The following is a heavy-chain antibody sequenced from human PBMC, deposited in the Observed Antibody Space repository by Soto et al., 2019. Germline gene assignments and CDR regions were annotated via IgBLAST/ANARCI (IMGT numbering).Heavy chain of an antibody. CDR3: ARSGEHPLDF. J-gene: IGHJ4*02. CDR2: STHTGNT. V-gene: IGHV1-18*01. CDR1: GYTFTSYV. D-gene: IGHD4-17*01. Sequence: QVQLVQSGPEVKKPGASVKVSCKTSGYTFTSYVINWVRQAPGQGLEWMGFSTHTGNTNYAQKIQGRVALTTDSSTSTAYMEVRGLRSDDTAVYYGARSGEHPLDFWGQGTPVTVSS.